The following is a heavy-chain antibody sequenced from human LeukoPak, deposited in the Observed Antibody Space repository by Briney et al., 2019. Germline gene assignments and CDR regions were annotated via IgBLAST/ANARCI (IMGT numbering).Heavy chain of an antibody. CDR2: INPNSGGT. D-gene: IGHD2-2*01. J-gene: IGHJ4*02. Sequence: GASVKVSCKASGYTFTGYYMHWVGQAPGQGVEGMGWINPNSGGTNYAQKFQGRVTMTRDTSISTAYMELSRLRSDDTAVYYCARAGVVPAATDFDYWGQGTLVTVSS. V-gene: IGHV1-2*02. CDR1: GYTFTGYY. CDR3: ARAGVVPAATDFDY.